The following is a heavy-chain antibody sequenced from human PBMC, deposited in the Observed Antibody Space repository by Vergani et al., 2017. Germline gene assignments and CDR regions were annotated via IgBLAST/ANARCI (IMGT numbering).Heavy chain of an antibody. CDR2: MDYSGST. V-gene: IGHV4-39*01. J-gene: IGHJ4*02. CDR1: GDSVISTDYH. D-gene: IGHD4/OR15-4a*01. CDR3: ANERGACRAADYHSYDF. Sequence: QVQLQESGPGLVKPSETLSLTCTVSGDSVISTDYHWGWIRQPPGKGLEWIGSMDYSGSTSYNPSLESRISISLETPKNQFSLRLTSVTAADTAVYYCANERGACRAADYHSYDFWGPGALVGVSS.